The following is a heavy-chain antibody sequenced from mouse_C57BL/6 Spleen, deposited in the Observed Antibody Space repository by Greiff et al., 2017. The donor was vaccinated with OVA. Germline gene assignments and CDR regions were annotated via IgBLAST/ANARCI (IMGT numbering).Heavy chain of an antibody. J-gene: IGHJ3*01. CDR1: GYTFTSYW. V-gene: IGHV1-55*01. CDR3: AREGGLRQFAY. CDR2: IYPGSGST. Sequence: QVQLKQPGAELVKPGASVKMSCKASGYTFTSYWITWVKQRPGQGLEWIGDIYPGSGSTNYNEKFTSKATLTVDTSSSTAYMQRSSLTSEESAVYYCAREGGLRQFAYWGQGTLVTVSA. D-gene: IGHD1-2*01.